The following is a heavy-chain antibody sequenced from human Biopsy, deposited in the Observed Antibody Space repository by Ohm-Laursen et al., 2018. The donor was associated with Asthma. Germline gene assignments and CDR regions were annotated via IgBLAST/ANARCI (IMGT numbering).Heavy chain of an antibody. Sequence: GSLRLSCSAPGFAVSRDHMFWVRQAPGKGLEWVSVIYSGGTSKTADSVRGRFTISIDYSKNTLYLQMHSLRAEDTAVYYCARGDSSNWSHYYFDYWGQGTLVTVSS. CDR2: IYSGGTS. J-gene: IGHJ4*02. V-gene: IGHV3-53*01. CDR1: GFAVSRDH. D-gene: IGHD3-22*01. CDR3: ARGDSSNWSHYYFDY.